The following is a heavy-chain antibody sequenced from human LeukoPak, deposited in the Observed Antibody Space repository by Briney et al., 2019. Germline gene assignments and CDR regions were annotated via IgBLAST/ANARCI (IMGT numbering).Heavy chain of an antibody. V-gene: IGHV4-59*08. CDR2: IYYSGST. D-gene: IGHD1-26*01. CDR1: GGSISGYF. J-gene: IGHJ6*02. CDR3: ARLGRYYYGMDV. Sequence: SETLSLTCTFSGGSISGYFWGWIRQTPGEGLQWIGCIYYSGSTNYNPSLKSRVTISIDTSKSQFSLKVSSVTAADTAVYYCARLGRYYYGMDVWGQGTTVTVSS.